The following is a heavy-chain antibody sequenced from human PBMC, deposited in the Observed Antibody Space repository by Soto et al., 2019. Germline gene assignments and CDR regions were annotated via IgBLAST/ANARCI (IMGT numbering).Heavy chain of an antibody. CDR1: GFTFSRYT. V-gene: IGHV3-30-3*01. Sequence: PGGSLRLSCAASGFTFSRYTMHWFRQPPGRGLEWVAVLSYDGSDEYYADSVKGRFTVSRDNSKNTLDLQMNSLRAEDTAVYYCAKDGGYSYGPYDYWGQGTLVTVSS. J-gene: IGHJ4*02. CDR3: AKDGGYSYGPYDY. CDR2: LSYDGSDE. D-gene: IGHD5-18*01.